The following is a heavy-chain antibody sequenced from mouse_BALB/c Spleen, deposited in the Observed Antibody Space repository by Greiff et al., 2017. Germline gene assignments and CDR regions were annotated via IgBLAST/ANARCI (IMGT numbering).Heavy chain of an antibody. D-gene: IGHD1-1*01. CDR3: ARYPHYYGSSYDAMDY. Sequence: QVQLQQSGAELVRPGTSVKVSCKASGYAFTNYLIEWVKQWPGQGLEWIGVINPGSGGTNYNEKFKGKATLTADKSSSTAYMQLSSLTSDDSAVYFGARYPHYYGSSYDAMDYWGQGTSVTVSS. CDR1: GYAFTNYL. CDR2: INPGSGGT. V-gene: IGHV1-54*01. J-gene: IGHJ4*01.